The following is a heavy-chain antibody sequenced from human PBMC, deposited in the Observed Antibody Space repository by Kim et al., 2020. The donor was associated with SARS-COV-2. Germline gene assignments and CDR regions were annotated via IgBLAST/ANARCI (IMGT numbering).Heavy chain of an antibody. D-gene: IGHD3-16*02. J-gene: IGHJ3*02. Sequence: GDATSVEGRFTLSSDDSKNTVYLQMTSLKTEDTAVYYCIRHEVGDIPFDIWGQGTMVTVS. CDR3: IRHEVGDIPFDI. V-gene: IGHV3-73*01.